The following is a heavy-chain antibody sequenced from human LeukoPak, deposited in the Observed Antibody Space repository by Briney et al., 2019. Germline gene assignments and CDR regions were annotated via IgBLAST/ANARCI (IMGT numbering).Heavy chain of an antibody. Sequence: GESLRLSCAASGFTFSNYWMSWVRQAPGKGLEWVANIKQDGSEKYYVDSVKGRFTISRDNAKNSLYLQMNSLRAEDTAVFYCARDISNYYGMDVWGQGTTVTVSS. CDR3: ARDISNYYGMDV. CDR1: GFTFSNYW. V-gene: IGHV3-7*04. CDR2: IKQDGSEK. J-gene: IGHJ6*02. D-gene: IGHD1-14*01.